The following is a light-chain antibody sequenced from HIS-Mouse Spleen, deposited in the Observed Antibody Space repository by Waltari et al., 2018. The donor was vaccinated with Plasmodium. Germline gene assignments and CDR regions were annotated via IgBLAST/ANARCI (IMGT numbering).Light chain of an antibody. V-gene: IGKV3-15*01. CDR2: GAS. Sequence: EIVMTQSPATLSVSPGERATLSCRASQSVSSNLAWYQQKPGQAPSLPIYGASTRATGIPARFSGSGSGTEFTLTISSLQSEDFAVYYCQQYNNWSFTFGPGTKVDIK. J-gene: IGKJ3*01. CDR3: QQYNNWSFT. CDR1: QSVSSN.